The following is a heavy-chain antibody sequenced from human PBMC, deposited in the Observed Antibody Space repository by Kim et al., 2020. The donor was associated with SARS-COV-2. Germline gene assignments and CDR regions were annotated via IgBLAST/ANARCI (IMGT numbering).Heavy chain of an antibody. D-gene: IGHD4-17*01. J-gene: IGHJ5*02. CDR2: IYYSGST. Sequence: SETLSLTCTVSGGSISSGDYYWSWIRQPPGKGLEWIGYIYYSGSTYYNPSLKSRVTISVDTSKNQFSLKLSSVTAADTAVYYCARWVPVTTQRRFDPWGQGTLVTVSS. CDR3: ARWVPVTTQRRFDP. CDR1: GGSISSGDYY. V-gene: IGHV4-30-4*01.